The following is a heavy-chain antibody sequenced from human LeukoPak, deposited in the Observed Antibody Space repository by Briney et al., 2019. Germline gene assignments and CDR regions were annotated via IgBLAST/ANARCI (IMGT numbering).Heavy chain of an antibody. D-gene: IGHD3-22*01. J-gene: IGHJ4*02. Sequence: GASVSVSCRASGYTFTGYCMHWVRQAPGQGLEGMGWINPNSGGTNYAQTFQGRVTITRDTSISTAYMELGRLRSDDTAVYYCASSYDSSGRGDENFDYWGQGTLVTVSS. CDR1: GYTFTGYC. CDR3: ASSYDSSGRGDENFDY. V-gene: IGHV1-2*02. CDR2: INPNSGGT.